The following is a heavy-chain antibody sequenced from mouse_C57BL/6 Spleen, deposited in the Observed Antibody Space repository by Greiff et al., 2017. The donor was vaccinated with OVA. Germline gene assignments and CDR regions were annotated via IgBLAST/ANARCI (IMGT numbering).Heavy chain of an antibody. CDR1: GYTFTDYE. CDR2: IDPETGGT. J-gene: IGHJ3*01. D-gene: IGHD2-5*01. V-gene: IGHV1-15*01. Sequence: QVQLKESGAELVRPGASVTLSCKASGYTFTDYEMHWVKQTPVHGLAWIGAIDPETGGTAYNQKFKGKAILTADKSSSTAYMELRSLTSEDSAVYYCTRGNSNYPFAYWGQGTLVTVSA. CDR3: TRGNSNYPFAY.